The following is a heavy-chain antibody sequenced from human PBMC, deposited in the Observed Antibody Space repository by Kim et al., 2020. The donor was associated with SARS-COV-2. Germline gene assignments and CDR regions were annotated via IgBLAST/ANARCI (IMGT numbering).Heavy chain of an antibody. CDR3: ARESGSGSTFKAFDI. V-gene: IGHV4-34*01. D-gene: IGHD3-10*01. CDR1: GGSFSGYY. Sequence: SETLSLTCAVYGGSFSGYYWSWIRQPPGKGLEWIGEINHSGSTNYNPSLKSRVTISVDTSKNQFSLKLSSVTAADTAVYYCARESGSGSTFKAFDIWGQG. J-gene: IGHJ3*02. CDR2: INHSGST.